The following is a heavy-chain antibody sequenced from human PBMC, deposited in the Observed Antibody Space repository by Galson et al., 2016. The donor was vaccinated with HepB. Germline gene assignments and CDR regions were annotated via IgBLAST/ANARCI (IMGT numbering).Heavy chain of an antibody. CDR1: GYTFTDYW. CDR2: IYPDDSDT. D-gene: IGHD5-12*01. V-gene: IGHV5-51*01. J-gene: IGHJ4*01. CDR3: ARLPEGGSDPPLGL. Sequence: HSGAEVKKPGESLKISCKGSGYTFTDYWIGWVRQMPGKGLEWMGLIYPDDSDTRYSPSFQGQVTISADKSISTAYLQWSSQRASDSAMYYCARLPEGGSDPPLGLWGHGTLVTVSS.